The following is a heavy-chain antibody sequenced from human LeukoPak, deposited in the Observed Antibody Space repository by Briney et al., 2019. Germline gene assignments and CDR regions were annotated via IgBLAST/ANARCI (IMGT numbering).Heavy chain of an antibody. CDR1: GYTFTSYY. CDR2: INPSGGST. CDR3: ARGQDSSGWRVYYYYYMDV. D-gene: IGHD6-19*01. Sequence: ASVKVSCKASGYTFTSYYMHWVRQAPGQGLEWMGIINPSGGSTSYAQKFQGRVTMTRNTSISTAYMELSSLRSEDTAVYYCARGQDSSGWRVYYYYYMDVWGKGTTVTISS. J-gene: IGHJ6*03. V-gene: IGHV1-46*01.